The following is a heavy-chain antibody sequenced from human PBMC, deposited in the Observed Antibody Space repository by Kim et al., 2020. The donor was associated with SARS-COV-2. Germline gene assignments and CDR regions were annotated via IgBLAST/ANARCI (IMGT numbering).Heavy chain of an antibody. D-gene: IGHD1-26*01. CDR2: IYYSGST. J-gene: IGHJ1*01. CDR1: GGSISSSSYY. Sequence: SETLSLTCTVSGGSISSSSYYWGWIRQPPGKGLEWIGSIYYSGSTYYNPSLKSRVTISVDTSKNQFSLKLSSVTAADTAVYYCARHSLPSRAEYFQHWGQGTLVTVSS. CDR3: ARHSLPSRAEYFQH. V-gene: IGHV4-39*01.